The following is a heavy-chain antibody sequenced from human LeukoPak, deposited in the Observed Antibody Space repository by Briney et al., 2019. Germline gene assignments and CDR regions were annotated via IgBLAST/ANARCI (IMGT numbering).Heavy chain of an antibody. CDR2: INPNSGGT. Sequence: ASVKVSCKASGCTFTGYYMHWVRQAPGQGLEWMGWINPNSGGTNYAQKFQGRVTMTRDTSISTAYMELSRLRSDDTAVYYCARDLPVYGSGSRNPMYYYYGMDVWGQGTTVTVSS. CDR3: ARDLPVYGSGSRNPMYYYYGMDV. D-gene: IGHD3-10*01. V-gene: IGHV1-2*02. CDR1: GCTFTGYY. J-gene: IGHJ6*02.